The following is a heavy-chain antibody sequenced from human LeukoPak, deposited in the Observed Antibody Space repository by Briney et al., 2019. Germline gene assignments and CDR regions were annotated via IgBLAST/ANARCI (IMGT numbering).Heavy chain of an antibody. CDR1: GGSISSGSYY. V-gene: IGHV4-61*02. CDR2: IYTSGST. CDR3: ARATAAPSSYYFDH. D-gene: IGHD6-25*01. J-gene: IGHJ4*02. Sequence: PSQTLSLTCTVSGGSISSGSYYWSWIRQPAGKGLEWIGRIYTSGSTNYNPSLKSRVTISVDTSNNEFSLNLNSVTAADTAMYYCARATAAPSSYYFDHWGQGTLVTVSS.